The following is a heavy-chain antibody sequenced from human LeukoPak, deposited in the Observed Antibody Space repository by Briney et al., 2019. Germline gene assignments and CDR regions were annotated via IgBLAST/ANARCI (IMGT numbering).Heavy chain of an antibody. V-gene: IGHV1-2*02. CDR3: ARDLRSSWGNYYDSIF. CDR1: GYTFTGYY. Sequence: ASVKVSCKASGYTFTGYYMHWARQAPGQGLEWMGWINPNSGGTNYAQKFQGRVTMTRDTSISTAYMELSRLRSDDTAVYYCARDLRSSWGNYYDSIFWGQGTLVTVSS. D-gene: IGHD3-22*01. CDR2: INPNSGGT. J-gene: IGHJ4*02.